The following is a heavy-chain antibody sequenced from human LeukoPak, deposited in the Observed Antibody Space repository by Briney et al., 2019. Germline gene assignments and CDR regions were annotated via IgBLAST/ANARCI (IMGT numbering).Heavy chain of an antibody. CDR1: GGTFSSYA. CDR2: IIPILGIA. Sequence: ASVKVSCKASGGTFSSYAISWVRQAPGQGLEWMGRIIPILGIANYAQKFQGRVMITADKSTSTAYMELSSLRSEDTAVYYCARDLRSSSWYVEYEDWGQGTLVTVSS. J-gene: IGHJ4*02. D-gene: IGHD6-13*01. CDR3: ARDLRSSSWYVEYED. V-gene: IGHV1-69*04.